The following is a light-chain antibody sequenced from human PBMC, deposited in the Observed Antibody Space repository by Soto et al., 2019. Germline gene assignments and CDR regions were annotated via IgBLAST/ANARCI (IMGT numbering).Light chain of an antibody. CDR2: GAS. CDR3: QQYNNWPYT. Sequence: EIVMTQSPDTLSVSPGERATLSCRASQSVSSNLAWYQQKPGQAPRLLIFGASTRATGIPARFSGSGSGTEFTLTISSLQSEDFVVYHCQQYNNWPYTFGQGTTLEIK. V-gene: IGKV3-15*01. J-gene: IGKJ2*01. CDR1: QSVSSN.